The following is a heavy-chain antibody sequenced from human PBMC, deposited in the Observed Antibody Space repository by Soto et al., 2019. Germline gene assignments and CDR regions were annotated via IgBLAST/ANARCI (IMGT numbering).Heavy chain of an antibody. Sequence: PSETLSLTCTVSGGSTSGGVYYWIWIRQHPGKVLDWIGYIYYSGITYYNPSLKSRVTISVDTSKNQFSLKLSSVTAADTAVYYCARAGWVDWLGMDVWGQGTTVTVSS. CDR1: GGSTSGGVYY. CDR2: IYYSGIT. D-gene: IGHD3-9*01. V-gene: IGHV4-31*03. CDR3: ARAGWVDWLGMDV. J-gene: IGHJ6*02.